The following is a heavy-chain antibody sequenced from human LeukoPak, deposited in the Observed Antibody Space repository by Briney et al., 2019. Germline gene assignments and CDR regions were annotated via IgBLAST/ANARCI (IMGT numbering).Heavy chain of an antibody. CDR3: ARRGDGGRSFDY. D-gene: IGHD4-23*01. V-gene: IGHV3-53*01. Sequence: GGSLRLSCAASGFTFSDYYMSWIRQAPGKGLEWVSIIYSGGSTYYADSVKGRFTISRDNSKNTLYLQVNSLRAEDTALYYCARRGDGGRSFDYWGQGTLVTVSS. J-gene: IGHJ4*02. CDR2: IYSGGST. CDR1: GFTFSDYY.